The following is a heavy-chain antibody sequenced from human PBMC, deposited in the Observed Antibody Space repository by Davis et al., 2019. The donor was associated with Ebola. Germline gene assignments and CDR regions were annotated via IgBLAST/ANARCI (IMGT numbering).Heavy chain of an antibody. CDR2: INHSGDT. J-gene: IGHJ5*02. V-gene: IGHV4-34*01. CDR1: GGSFSGDY. D-gene: IGHD3-22*01. Sequence: PSETLSLTCGVHGGSFSGDYWTWIRQPPGKGLEWIGEINHSGDTNYNASLKSRLSISVDTSKNQFSLKVTSVTAADTAVYYCARKLWFYDSSGYRGNWFDPWGQGTLVTVSS. CDR3: ARKLWFYDSSGYRGNWFDP.